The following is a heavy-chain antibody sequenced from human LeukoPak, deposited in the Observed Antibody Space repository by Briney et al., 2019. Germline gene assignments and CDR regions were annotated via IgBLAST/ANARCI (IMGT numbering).Heavy chain of an antibody. CDR3: AREVGATIFGY. J-gene: IGHJ4*02. CDR1: GYTFTSYY. Sequence: ASVKVSCTASGYTFTSYYMHWVRQAPGQGLEWMGIINPSGGSTSYAQKFQGRVTMTRDTSTSTVYMELSSLRSEDTAVYYCAREVGATIFGYWGQGTLVTVSS. D-gene: IGHD1-26*01. V-gene: IGHV1-46*01. CDR2: INPSGGST.